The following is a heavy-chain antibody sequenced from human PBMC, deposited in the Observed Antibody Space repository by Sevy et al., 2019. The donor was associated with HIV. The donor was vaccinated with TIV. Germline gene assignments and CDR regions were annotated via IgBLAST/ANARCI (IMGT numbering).Heavy chain of an antibody. J-gene: IGHJ4*02. CDR3: AREGGCSGWYVRFFDY. V-gene: IGHV3-7*03. D-gene: IGHD6-13*01. CDR1: GFTFSSYW. CDR2: IKQDGSEK. Sequence: GGSLRLSCAASGFTFSSYWMSWVRQAPGKGLEWVANIKQDGSEKYYVDSVKGRFIISRDNAKNSLYLQMNSLRAEDTAVYYCAREGGCSGWYVRFFDYWGQGTLVTVSS.